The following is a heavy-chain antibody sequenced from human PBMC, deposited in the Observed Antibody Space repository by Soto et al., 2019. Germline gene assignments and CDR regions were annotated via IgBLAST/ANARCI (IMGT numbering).Heavy chain of an antibody. V-gene: IGHV4-39*01. CDR1: GGSISSSSYY. CDR3: ARQPYYDFWSGYYAAFDY. D-gene: IGHD3-3*01. J-gene: IGHJ4*02. CDR2: IYYSGST. Sequence: WETLSLTCTVSGGSISSSSYYWGWIRQPPGKGLEWIGSIYYSGSTYYNPSLKSRVTTSVDTSKNQFSLKLSSVTAADTAVYYCARQPYYDFWSGYYAAFDYWGQGTLVTVSS.